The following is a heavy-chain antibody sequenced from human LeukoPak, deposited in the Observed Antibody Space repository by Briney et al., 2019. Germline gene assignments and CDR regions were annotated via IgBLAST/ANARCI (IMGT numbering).Heavy chain of an antibody. Sequence: PSETLSLTCIVSDGSISSSSYYWAWIRQPPGKGLEWIGSIYYSGATYYNPSLKTRVTISEDTSKNELSLKLNSVTAADTAVYYCARARHVGYLSGSYFNAQYYFDYWGQGTLVTVSS. CDR3: ARARHVGYLSGSYFNAQYYFDY. J-gene: IGHJ4*02. D-gene: IGHD3-10*01. CDR2: IYYSGAT. CDR1: DGSISSSSYY. V-gene: IGHV4-39*07.